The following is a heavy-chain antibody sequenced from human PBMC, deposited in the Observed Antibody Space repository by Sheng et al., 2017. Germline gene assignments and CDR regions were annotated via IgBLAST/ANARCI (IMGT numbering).Heavy chain of an antibody. CDR2: IRYDGSNK. J-gene: IGHJ6*03. D-gene: IGHD5-12*01. CDR1: GFTFSSYG. CDR3: AKVGRYSGYDFHVGYYYYYYMDV. V-gene: IGHV3-30*02. Sequence: QVQLVESGGGVVQPGGSLRLSCAASGFTFSSYGMHWVRQAPGKGLEWVAFIRYDGSNKYYADSVKGRFTISRDNSKNTLYLQMNSLRAEDTAVYYCAKVGRYSGYDFHVGYYYYYYMDVWGKGTTVTVSS.